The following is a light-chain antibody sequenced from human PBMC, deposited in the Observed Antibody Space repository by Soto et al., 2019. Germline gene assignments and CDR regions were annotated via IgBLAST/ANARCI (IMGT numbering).Light chain of an antibody. Sequence: EIVLTQSPGTLSLSPGERATLSCRASQSVGSYLAWYQQKPGQAPRLLIYDASNRATGIPARFSGSGSGTDFTLTISSLEPEDFAVYYCQQRFIWPPVTFGGGTNVEIK. CDR2: DAS. CDR1: QSVGSY. V-gene: IGKV3-11*01. CDR3: QQRFIWPPVT. J-gene: IGKJ4*01.